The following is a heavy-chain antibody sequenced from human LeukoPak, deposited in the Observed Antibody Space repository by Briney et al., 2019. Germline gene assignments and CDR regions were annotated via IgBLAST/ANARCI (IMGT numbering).Heavy chain of an antibody. D-gene: IGHD3-10*01. CDR1: GFTFSSYA. Sequence: GGSLRLSWAASGFTFSSYAMSWVRQAPGKGLEWVSAISGSGGSTYYADSVKGRFTISRDNSKNTLYLQMNSLRAEDTAVYYCAKRGRITMVRGADFDYWGQGTLVTVSS. J-gene: IGHJ4*02. CDR2: ISGSGGST. V-gene: IGHV3-23*01. CDR3: AKRGRITMVRGADFDY.